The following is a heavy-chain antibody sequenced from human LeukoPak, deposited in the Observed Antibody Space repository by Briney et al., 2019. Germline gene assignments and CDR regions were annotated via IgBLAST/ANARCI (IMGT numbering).Heavy chain of an antibody. V-gene: IGHV4-59*08. CDR1: GGSISSYY. Sequence: PSETLSLTCTVSGGSISSYYWSWIRQPPGKGLEWIGYIYYSGSTNYSPSLKSRITISVDTSKNQFSLKLSSVTAADTAVYYSARHRDGYHFDYWGQGTLVTVSS. J-gene: IGHJ4*02. D-gene: IGHD5-24*01. CDR3: ARHRDGYHFDY. CDR2: IYYSGST.